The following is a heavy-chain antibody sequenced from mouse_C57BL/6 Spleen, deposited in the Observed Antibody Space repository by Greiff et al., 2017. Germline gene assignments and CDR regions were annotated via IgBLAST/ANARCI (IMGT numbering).Heavy chain of an antibody. D-gene: IGHD1-1*01. Sequence: QVQLKESGAELVRPGASVKLSCKASGYTFTDYYINWVKQRPGQGLEWIARIYPGSGNTYYNEKFKGKATLTAEKSSSTTYMQLSSLTSADSSVYFCAMYYGINYAMDYWGQGTSVTVSS. V-gene: IGHV1-76*01. J-gene: IGHJ4*01. CDR3: AMYYGINYAMDY. CDR1: GYTFTDYY. CDR2: IYPGSGNT.